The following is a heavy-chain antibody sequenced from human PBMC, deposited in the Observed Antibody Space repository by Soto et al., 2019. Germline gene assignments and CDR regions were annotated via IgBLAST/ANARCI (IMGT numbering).Heavy chain of an antibody. Sequence: SSETLSLTCTVSGGSIISYYWSWIRQPPGKGLEWIGYIYYSGSTNYNPSLKSRVTISVDTSKNQFSLKLSSVTAADTAVYYCARHDYGDYLYYFDYWGQGTLVTVSS. CDR1: GGSIISYY. CDR3: ARHDYGDYLYYFDY. D-gene: IGHD4-17*01. CDR2: IYYSGST. V-gene: IGHV4-59*08. J-gene: IGHJ4*02.